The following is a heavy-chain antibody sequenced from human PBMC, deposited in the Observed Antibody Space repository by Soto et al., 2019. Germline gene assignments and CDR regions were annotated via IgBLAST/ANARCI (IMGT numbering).Heavy chain of an antibody. CDR3: AKAKDDYIWGSYRRAYYYMDV. V-gene: IGHV3-23*01. CDR2: ISGSGGST. J-gene: IGHJ6*03. D-gene: IGHD3-16*02. Sequence: GGSLRLSCAASGFTFSSYAMSWVRQAPGKGLEWVSAISGSGGSTYYADSVKGRFTISRDNSKNTLYLQMNSLRAEDTAVYYCAKAKDDYIWGSYRRAYYYMDVWGKGTTVTVSS. CDR1: GFTFSSYA.